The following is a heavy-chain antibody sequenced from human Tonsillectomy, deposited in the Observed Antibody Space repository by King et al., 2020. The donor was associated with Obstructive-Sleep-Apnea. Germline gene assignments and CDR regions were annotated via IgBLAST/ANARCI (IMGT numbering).Heavy chain of an antibody. V-gene: IGHV4-59*01. CDR1: GGSISSYY. J-gene: IGHJ4*02. D-gene: IGHD5-18*01. Sequence: VQLQESGPGLVKPSETLSLTCTVSGGSISSYYWSWLRQPPGKGLEWIGYIYYSGSTNYNPSPKSRVTISVDTSKNQFSLKLSSVTAADTAVYYCATQGGGYSYTYFDYWGQGTLVTVSS. CDR2: IYYSGST. CDR3: ATQGGGYSYTYFDY.